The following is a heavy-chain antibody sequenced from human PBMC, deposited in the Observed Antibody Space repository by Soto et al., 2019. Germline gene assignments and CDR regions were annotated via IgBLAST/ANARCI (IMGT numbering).Heavy chain of an antibody. D-gene: IGHD3-3*01. Sequence: ASVKVSCKASGYTFTSYYIHWVRQAPGQGLEWMGIINPSGGSTSYAQKFQGRVTMTRDTSTSTVYMELSSLRSEDTAVYYCAIQTGYDFWSGYPDYYYYGMDVWGQGTTVTVSS. CDR1: GYTFTSYY. CDR2: INPSGGST. CDR3: AIQTGYDFWSGYPDYYYYGMDV. V-gene: IGHV1-46*01. J-gene: IGHJ6*02.